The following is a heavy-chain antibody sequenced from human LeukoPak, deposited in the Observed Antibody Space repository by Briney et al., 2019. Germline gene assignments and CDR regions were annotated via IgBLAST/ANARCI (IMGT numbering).Heavy chain of an antibody. J-gene: IGHJ4*02. CDR1: GFSLSTSRMC. V-gene: IGHV2-70*11. Sequence: SGPALVKPTQTLTLTCTFSGFSLSTSRMCVSWIRQPPGKALEWLARIDWDDDQYYSTSLKTRLTISKDTSKNQVVLTMTNMDPVDTATYYCARINYYYDTSGYPRYYFDSWGQGTLVTVSS. CDR3: ARINYYYDTSGYPRYYFDS. D-gene: IGHD3-22*01. CDR2: IDWDDDQ.